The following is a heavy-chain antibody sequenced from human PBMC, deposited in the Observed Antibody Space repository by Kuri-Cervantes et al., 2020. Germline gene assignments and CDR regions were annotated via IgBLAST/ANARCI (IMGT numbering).Heavy chain of an antibody. Sequence: SCAASGFTFSSYWMHWVRQAPGKGLVWVSRINSDGSSTSYADSVKGRFTISRDNAKNTLYLQMNSLRAEDTAVYYCAGDPFAIAAWGDYYYGMDVWGQGTTVTVSS. CDR2: INSDGSST. J-gene: IGHJ6*02. CDR1: GFTFSSYW. D-gene: IGHD6-6*01. V-gene: IGHV3-74*01. CDR3: AGDPFAIAAWGDYYYGMDV.